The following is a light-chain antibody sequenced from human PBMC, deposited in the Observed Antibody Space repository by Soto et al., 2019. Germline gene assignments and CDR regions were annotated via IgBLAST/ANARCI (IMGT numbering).Light chain of an antibody. CDR1: QGVSHC. Sequence: EIVLTQSPATLSLSPGERVILSVRASQGVSHCLAWYQQKPGQAPRPLVSAASNRATGIPARFSGSGSGTDFTLTISSLEPEDFGVFYCQQRFDWPKITFGQGTRLEI. V-gene: IGKV3-11*01. J-gene: IGKJ5*01. CDR3: QQRFDWPKIT. CDR2: AAS.